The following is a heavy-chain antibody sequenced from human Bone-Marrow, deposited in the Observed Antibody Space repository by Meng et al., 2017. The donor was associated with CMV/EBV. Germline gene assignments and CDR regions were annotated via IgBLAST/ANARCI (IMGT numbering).Heavy chain of an antibody. CDR3: AIPTDSSGWYSPFDY. CDR1: GGSISSSSYY. J-gene: IGHJ4*02. CDR2: IYYSGST. D-gene: IGHD6-19*01. V-gene: IGHV4-39*01. Sequence: SETLSLTFTVSGGSISSSSYYWGWIRQPPGKGLEWIGSIYYSGSTYYNPSLKSRVTISVDTSKNQFSLKLSSVTAADTAVYYCAIPTDSSGWYSPFDYWGQGTLVTVSS.